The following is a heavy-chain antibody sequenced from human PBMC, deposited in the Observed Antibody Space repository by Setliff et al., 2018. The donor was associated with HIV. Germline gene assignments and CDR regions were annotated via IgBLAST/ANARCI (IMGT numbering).Heavy chain of an antibody. V-gene: IGHV4-38-2*02. CDR2: IYQTGSI. Sequence: PSETLSLTCSVSGYSITNGYYWGWFRQSPGKGLEWIATIYQTGSIYYNPSLQNRVTLLLDMSKNQFSLKLSSVTAADTAVYYCASRIYYYDPNNFLREEGFDPWGQGTLVTV. CDR3: ASRIYYYDPNNFLREEGFDP. CDR1: GYSITNGYY. J-gene: IGHJ5*02. D-gene: IGHD3-22*01.